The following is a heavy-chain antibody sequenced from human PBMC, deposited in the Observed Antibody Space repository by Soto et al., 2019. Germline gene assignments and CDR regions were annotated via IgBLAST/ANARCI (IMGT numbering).Heavy chain of an antibody. V-gene: IGHV6-1*01. D-gene: IGHD1-1*01. Sequence: QTLSLTCDISGDRVSSNSAGWNWIRQTPSRGLEWLGRTYYKSKWYYTYAASVKSRITVSPDTSKNQFSLQLTSVTPEDTAVYYCARGSWDDVSGHYYMDVWDKGTTVTVSS. CDR2: TYYKSKWYY. J-gene: IGHJ6*03. CDR1: GDRVSSNSAG. CDR3: ARGSWDDVSGHYYMDV.